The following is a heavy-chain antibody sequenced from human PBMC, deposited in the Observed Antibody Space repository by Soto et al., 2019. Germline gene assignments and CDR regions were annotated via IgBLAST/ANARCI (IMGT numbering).Heavy chain of an antibody. D-gene: IGHD7-27*01. Sequence: QVQLQQWGAGLLKPSGTLSLTCAVYGGSFSDHYYTWIRQPPGKGLEWIGEINHSGGTNYNPSLKSRVTLSVVTSKNQFSLKLNSVTAADTAIYYCARTEDWGLVFDIWGQGTKVTVSS. V-gene: IGHV4-34*02. CDR2: INHSGGT. J-gene: IGHJ3*02. CDR1: GGSFSDHY. CDR3: ARTEDWGLVFDI.